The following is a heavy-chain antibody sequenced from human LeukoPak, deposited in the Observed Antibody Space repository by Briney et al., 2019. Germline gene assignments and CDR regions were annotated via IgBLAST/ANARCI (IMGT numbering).Heavy chain of an antibody. CDR1: GFTFSSYW. J-gene: IGHJ5*01. CDR2: INSDGSSI. CDR3: AREGRVSGYDFDC. D-gene: IGHD5-12*01. V-gene: IGHV3-74*03. Sequence: AGSLRLSCAASGFTFSSYWMHWVRQAPGKGLGWVSRINSDGSSITYADSVKGRFTISRDNAKNTLYLQMNSLRVEDTAVYYCAREGRVSGYDFDCWGQGTLVTVSS.